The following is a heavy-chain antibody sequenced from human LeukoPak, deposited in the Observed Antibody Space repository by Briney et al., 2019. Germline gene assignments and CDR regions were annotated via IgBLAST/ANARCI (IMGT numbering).Heavy chain of an antibody. J-gene: IGHJ4*02. Sequence: GASVKVSCKASGYTFTSYYMHWVRQAPGQGLEWMGIINPSGGSTSYAQKFQGRVTMTRDTSTSTVYMELSSLRSEDTAVYYCARDTYDSSGYYTLSSDYWGQGTLVTVSS. V-gene: IGHV1-46*01. D-gene: IGHD3-22*01. CDR3: ARDTYDSSGYYTLSSDY. CDR1: GYTFTSYY. CDR2: INPSGGST.